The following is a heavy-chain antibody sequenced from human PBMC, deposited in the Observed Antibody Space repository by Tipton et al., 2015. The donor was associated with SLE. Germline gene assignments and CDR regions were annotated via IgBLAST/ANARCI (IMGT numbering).Heavy chain of an antibody. V-gene: IGHV4-39*01. Sequence: TLSLTCSVSGDSMGSSSHYWGWIRQSPGKGLEWIGSIYYSGSTYYNPSLKSRVTIFVDTSKNQFSLKLSSVAAADTAVYYCASTYSSNYYRLYYFDYWGQGTLVTVSS. J-gene: IGHJ4*02. CDR3: ASTYSSNYYRLYYFDY. CDR2: IYYSGST. D-gene: IGHD6-13*01. CDR1: GDSMGSSSHY.